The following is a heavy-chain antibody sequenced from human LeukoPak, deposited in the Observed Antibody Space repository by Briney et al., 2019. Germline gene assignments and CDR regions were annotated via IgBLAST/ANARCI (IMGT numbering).Heavy chain of an antibody. D-gene: IGHD3/OR15-3a*01. J-gene: IGHJ6*02. Sequence: SQTLSLTCTVSGGSISSGGYYWSWIRQHPGKGLEWIGYIYYSGSTYYNPSLKSRVTISVDTSKNQFSLKLSSVTAADTAVYYCARENVILAYGMDVWGQGTTVTVFS. V-gene: IGHV4-31*03. CDR1: GGSISSGGYY. CDR2: IYYSGST. CDR3: ARENVILAYGMDV.